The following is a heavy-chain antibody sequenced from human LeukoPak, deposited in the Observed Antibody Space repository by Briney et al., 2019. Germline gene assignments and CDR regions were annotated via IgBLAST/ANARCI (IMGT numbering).Heavy chain of an antibody. V-gene: IGHV3-30*04. CDR2: ISYDGSNK. CDR3: ARDPRRDYYDSRPYYFDY. Sequence: GGSLRLSCAASGFTFSSYAMHWVRQAPGKGLEWVAVISYDGSNKYYADSVKGRFTISRDNSKNTLYLQMNSLRAEDTAVYYCARDPRRDYYDSRPYYFDYWGQGTLVTVSS. J-gene: IGHJ4*02. CDR1: GFTFSSYA. D-gene: IGHD3-22*01.